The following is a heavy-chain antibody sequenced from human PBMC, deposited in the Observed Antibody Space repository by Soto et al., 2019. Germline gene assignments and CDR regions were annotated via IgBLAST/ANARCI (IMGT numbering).Heavy chain of an antibody. V-gene: IGHV3-21*01. CDR1: GFTFSSYS. D-gene: IGHD3-3*01. CDR3: ARDHAYYDFWSGYQVYYYYGMDV. Sequence: EVQLVESGGGLVKPGGSLRLSCAASGFTFSSYSMNWVRQAPGKGLEWVSSISSSSSYIYYADSVKGRFTISRDNAKNSLYLQMNSLRAEDTAVYYCARDHAYYDFWSGYQVYYYYGMDVWGQGTTVPVSS. CDR2: ISSSSSYI. J-gene: IGHJ6*02.